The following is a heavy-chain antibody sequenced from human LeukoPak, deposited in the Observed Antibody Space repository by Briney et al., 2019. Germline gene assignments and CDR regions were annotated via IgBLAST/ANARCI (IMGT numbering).Heavy chain of an antibody. CDR1: GFTFSSYD. J-gene: IGHJ5*02. CDR3: AKPKHIVVVIGWFDP. CDR2: ISGSGGST. D-gene: IGHD2-21*01. V-gene: IGHV3-23*01. Sequence: GGSLRLSCAASGFTFSSYDMSWVRQAPGKWLEWVSAISGSGGSTYYADSVKGRFTISRDNSKNTLYLQMNSLRAEDTAVYYCAKPKHIVVVIGWFDPWGQGTLVTVSS.